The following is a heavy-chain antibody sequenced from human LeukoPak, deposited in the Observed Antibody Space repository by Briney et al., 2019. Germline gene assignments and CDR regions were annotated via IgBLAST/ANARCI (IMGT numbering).Heavy chain of an antibody. J-gene: IGHJ4*02. D-gene: IGHD3-3*01. V-gene: IGHV1-2*02. CDR3: ARDSPITIFGVDYYPPLY. CDR1: GYTFTGYY. Sequence: ASVKVSCKASGYTFTGYYMHWVRQAPGQGLEWMGWINPNSGGTNYAQKLQGRVTMTTDTSTSTAYMELRSLRSDDTAVYYCARDSPITIFGVDYYPPLYWGQGTLVTVSS. CDR2: INPNSGGT.